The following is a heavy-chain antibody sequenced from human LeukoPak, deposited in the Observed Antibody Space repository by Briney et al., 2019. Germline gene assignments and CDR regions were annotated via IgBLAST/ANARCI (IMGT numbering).Heavy chain of an antibody. D-gene: IGHD2-2*01. CDR1: GGSISSSSYY. Sequence: PSETLSLTCTVSGGSISSSSYYWGWIRQPPGKGLEWIGSIYYSGSTYYNPSLKSRVTISVDTSKNQFSLKLSSVTAADTAVYYCARHREYQGLDYYYYYYMDVWGKGTTVTVFS. V-gene: IGHV4-39*01. J-gene: IGHJ6*03. CDR3: ARHREYQGLDYYYYYYMDV. CDR2: IYYSGST.